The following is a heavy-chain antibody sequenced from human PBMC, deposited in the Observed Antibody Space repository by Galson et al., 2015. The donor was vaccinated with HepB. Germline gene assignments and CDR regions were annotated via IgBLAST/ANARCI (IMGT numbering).Heavy chain of an antibody. Sequence: SVKVSCKASGYTFSNYDINWVRQATGQGLEWMGWVNPNNGQTAYAQNFQGRVTMTRNTSITTVYMELSSLRSEDTAVYYCARGGAYDDYVNYYYYYMDVWGKGTMVIVSS. D-gene: IGHD4-17*01. CDR1: GYTFSNYD. CDR3: ARGGAYDDYVNYYYYYMDV. V-gene: IGHV1-8*01. J-gene: IGHJ6*03. CDR2: VNPNNGQT.